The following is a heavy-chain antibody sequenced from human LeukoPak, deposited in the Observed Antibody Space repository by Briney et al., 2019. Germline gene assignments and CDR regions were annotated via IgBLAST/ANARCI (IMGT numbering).Heavy chain of an antibody. CDR2: ISYDGTDK. V-gene: IGHV3-30*04. CDR1: AFTFRSNA. CDR3: ASDRISAVATDWFDP. D-gene: IGHD2-15*01. J-gene: IGHJ5*02. Sequence: GGSLRLSCAASAFTFRSNAMHWVRQAPGKGLEWVAVISYDGTDKDYAGSVRGRFTISRDNSKNTLYLQMNSLRPEDTAVFYCASDRISAVATDWFDPWGQGTLVTVSS.